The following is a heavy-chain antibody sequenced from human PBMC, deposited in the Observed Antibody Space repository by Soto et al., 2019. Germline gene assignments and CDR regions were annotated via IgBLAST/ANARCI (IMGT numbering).Heavy chain of an antibody. D-gene: IGHD3-22*01. CDR3: ATQRAYYYDSSGYYPFDY. V-gene: IGHV4-30-4*01. Sequence: PSETLSLTCTVSGGSISSGDYYWSWIRQPPGKGLEWIGYIYYSGSTYYNPSLKSRVTISVDTSKNQFSLKLSSVTAADTAVYHCATQRAYYYDSSGYYPFDYWGQGTLVTVSS. CDR2: IYYSGST. CDR1: GGSISSGDYY. J-gene: IGHJ4*02.